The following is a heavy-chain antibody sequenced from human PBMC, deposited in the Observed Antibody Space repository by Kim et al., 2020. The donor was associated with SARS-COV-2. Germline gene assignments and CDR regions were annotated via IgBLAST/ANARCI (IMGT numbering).Heavy chain of an antibody. D-gene: IGHD2-2*01. CDR2: ISYSGNP. J-gene: IGHJ4*02. CDR3: ARGQPLDY. Sequence: SETLSLTCSVSGGSIRSGGKFWTWIRQHPAKGLEWIGYISYSGNPHYSPSLRSRVSISLQTSENQFSLELTSVTAAATAGYYCARGQPLDYWGQGILVTVSS. CDR1: GGSIRSGGKF. V-gene: IGHV4-31*03.